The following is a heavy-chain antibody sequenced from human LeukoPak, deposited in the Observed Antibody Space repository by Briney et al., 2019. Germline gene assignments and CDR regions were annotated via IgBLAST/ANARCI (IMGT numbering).Heavy chain of an antibody. CDR2: LSGSGDTT. V-gene: IGHV3-23*01. D-gene: IGHD3-22*01. CDR1: GFSFRSFD. Sequence: GGSLRLSCAASGFSFRSFDMSWVRQAPGKGLEWVSSLSGSGDTTYYADSVKGRFTISRDNSNNTLYLQMNSLRAEDTAVYYCAREASDYDSSGYYSHFDYWGQGTLVTVSS. J-gene: IGHJ4*02. CDR3: AREASDYDSSGYYSHFDY.